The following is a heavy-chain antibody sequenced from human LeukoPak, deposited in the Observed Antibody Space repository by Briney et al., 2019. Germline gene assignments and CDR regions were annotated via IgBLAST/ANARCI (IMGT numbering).Heavy chain of an antibody. CDR1: GGSISSHY. CDR3: ARWNYFYGMDV. CDR2: IYYSGST. V-gene: IGHV4-59*11. J-gene: IGHJ6*02. Sequence: SETLSLTCTVSGGSISSHYWSWIRQPPGKGLEWIGYIYYSGSTNYNPSLKSRVTISVDTSKNQFSLKLSSVTAADTAVYYCARWNYFYGMDVWGQGTTVTVSS. D-gene: IGHD1-1*01.